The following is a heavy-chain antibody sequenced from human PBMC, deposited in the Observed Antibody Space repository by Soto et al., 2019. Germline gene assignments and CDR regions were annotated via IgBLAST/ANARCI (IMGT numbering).Heavy chain of an antibody. CDR3: AKGSTSRPSDA. V-gene: IGHV3-23*01. Sequence: EVQLLESGGGLVQPGGSLRLSCAASGFTFSSYAMSWVRQAPGKGLEWVSAISGSCGSTYYADSVKGRFTISRDNSKKTLYLKMNRLSAEDTAVYYCAKGSTSRPSDAWGQGTLVTVSS. CDR2: ISGSCGST. CDR1: GFTFSSYA. D-gene: IGHD2-8*01. J-gene: IGHJ4*02.